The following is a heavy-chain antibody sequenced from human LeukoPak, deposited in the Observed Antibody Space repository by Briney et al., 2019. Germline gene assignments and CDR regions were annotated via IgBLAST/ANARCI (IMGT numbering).Heavy chain of an antibody. CDR2: INPNSGGT. Sequence: ASVKVSCKASGYTFTGYYMHWVRQAPGQGLEWMGWINPNSGGTNYAQKFQGRVTMTRDTSISTAYMELSRLRSDDTAVYYCARRYCSSTSCHVRWFDPWSQGTLVTVSS. V-gene: IGHV1-2*02. CDR1: GYTFTGYY. CDR3: ARRYCSSTSCHVRWFDP. D-gene: IGHD2-2*01. J-gene: IGHJ5*02.